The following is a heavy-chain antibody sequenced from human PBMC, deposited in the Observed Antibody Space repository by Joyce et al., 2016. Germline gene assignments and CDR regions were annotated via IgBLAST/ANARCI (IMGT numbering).Heavy chain of an antibody. D-gene: IGHD3-16*02. CDR3: TTDSFHTFAT. J-gene: IGHJ5*02. V-gene: IGHV3-15*07. CDR1: DPTFTTIW. Sequence: EVQVVESGGGLVKPGGSLRLSCAVSDPTFTTIWINWVRQAPGKGLEWVGRIKSIVVGGTADYAAPVKGRFTISRNDSEKTVSLQMNNLKTEDTAVYYCTTDSFHTFATWGQGTQVTVSS. CDR2: IKSIVVGGTA.